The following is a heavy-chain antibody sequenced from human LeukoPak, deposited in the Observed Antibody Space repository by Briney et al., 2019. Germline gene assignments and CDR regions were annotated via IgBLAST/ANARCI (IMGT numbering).Heavy chain of an antibody. CDR2: IKSKTDGGTT. Sequence: GGSLRLSCAASGFTFSNAWMSWVRQAPGKGLEWVGRIKSKTDGGTTDYAAPVKGRFTISRDDSKNTLYLQMNSLRAEDTAVHYCAKVRVYSYYDSSGYHFDYWGQGTLVTVSS. V-gene: IGHV3-15*01. J-gene: IGHJ4*02. CDR1: GFTFSNAW. D-gene: IGHD3-22*01. CDR3: AKVRVYSYYDSSGYHFDY.